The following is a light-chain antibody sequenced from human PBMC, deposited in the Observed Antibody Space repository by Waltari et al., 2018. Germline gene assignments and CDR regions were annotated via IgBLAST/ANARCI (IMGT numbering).Light chain of an antibody. J-gene: IGLJ1*01. CDR1: RSDVGGSNY. Sequence: QSALTQPASVSGSPGQSIIISCSGSRSDVGGSNYVSWYQQHPDKVPKLLIYDVTYRPSGVSNRFSGSKSGNTASLTISGLQAEDEADYYCSSFTTSSTYVFGTGTRVTVL. CDR3: SSFTTSSTYV. CDR2: DVT. V-gene: IGLV2-14*03.